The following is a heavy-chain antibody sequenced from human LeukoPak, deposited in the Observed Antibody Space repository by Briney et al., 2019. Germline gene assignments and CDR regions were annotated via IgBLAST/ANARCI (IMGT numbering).Heavy chain of an antibody. V-gene: IGHV3-23*01. CDR2: ITGSGITT. CDR1: GFTFSTYA. D-gene: IGHD2-8*02. J-gene: IGHJ3*02. Sequence: GGSLRLSCVASGFTFSTYAMTWVRQAPGKGLEWVSTITGSGITTYIADSVRGRFTISRDNSKNTLYLQMNNLSAEDTAIYYCVKQSSDTGAFDIWGQGTMVTVSS. CDR3: VKQSSDTGAFDI.